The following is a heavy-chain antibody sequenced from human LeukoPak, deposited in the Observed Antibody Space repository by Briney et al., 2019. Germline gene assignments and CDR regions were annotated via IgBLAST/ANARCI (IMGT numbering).Heavy chain of an antibody. Sequence: ASVKVSCKASGYTFSNYIIHWVRQAPGQRLEWMGWINAGNGNTKSSQRFQGRVTITRDTSASTAYMELSSLRSEDTAVYYCARDLGGSLSYWGQGTLVTVSS. V-gene: IGHV1-3*01. CDR1: GYTFSNYI. CDR2: INAGNGNT. J-gene: IGHJ4*02. CDR3: ARDLGGSLSY.